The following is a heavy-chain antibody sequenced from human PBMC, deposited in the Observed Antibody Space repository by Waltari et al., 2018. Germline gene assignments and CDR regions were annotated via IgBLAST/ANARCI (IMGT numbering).Heavy chain of an antibody. CDR1: YY. V-gene: IGHV1-2*02. J-gene: IGHJ1*01. CDR2: INPNSGGT. Sequence: YYMHWVRQAPGPGLEWMGWINPNSGGTNYAQKFQGRVTMTRDTSISTAYMELSRLRSDDTAVYYCARDDNYDFWSGYYGGPFQHWGQGTLVTVSS. CDR3: ARDDNYDFWSGYYGGPFQH. D-gene: IGHD3-3*01.